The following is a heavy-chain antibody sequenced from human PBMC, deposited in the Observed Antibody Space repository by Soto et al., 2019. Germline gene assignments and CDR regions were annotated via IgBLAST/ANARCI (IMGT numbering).Heavy chain of an antibody. J-gene: IGHJ6*04. Sequence: QVQLVQSGAEVKKPGSSVKVSCKASGGTFSSYAISWVRQAPGQGLEWMGGIIPIFGTANYAQKFQGRVTTTADESTSTAYMELSSLRSEDTAVYYCAGGSIAVAGSYYYYYSMDVWCKGTTVTVTS. D-gene: IGHD6-19*01. CDR2: IIPIFGTA. CDR3: AGGSIAVAGSYYYYYSMDV. CDR1: GGTFSSYA. V-gene: IGHV1-69*12.